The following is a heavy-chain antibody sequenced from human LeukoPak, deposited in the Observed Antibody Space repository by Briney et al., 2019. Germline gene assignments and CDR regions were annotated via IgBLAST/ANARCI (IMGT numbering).Heavy chain of an antibody. CDR1: GYTFTGYY. CDR2: INPNSGGT. J-gene: IGHJ4*02. V-gene: IGHV1-2*02. Sequence: GASVKVSCKASGYTFTGYYMHWVRQAPGQGLEWMGWINPNSGGTNYAQKFQGRVTMTRDTSISTAYMELSRLRSDDTAVYYCARGSNALTSPLYFDYWGQGTLVTVSP. D-gene: IGHD4/OR15-4a*01. CDR3: ARGSNALTSPLYFDY.